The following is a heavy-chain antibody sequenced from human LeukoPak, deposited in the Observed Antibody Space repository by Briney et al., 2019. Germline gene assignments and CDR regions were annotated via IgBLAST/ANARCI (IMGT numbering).Heavy chain of an antibody. CDR1: GFTFSSYA. Sequence: GGSLRLSCAASGFTFSSYAMSWVRQAPGKGLEWVSAISGSGGSTYYADSVKGRFTISRDNSKNTLYLQMKSLRAEDTAVYFCARSRDGYNFDDWGQGTLVTVSS. CDR2: ISGSGGST. J-gene: IGHJ5*02. D-gene: IGHD5-24*01. V-gene: IGHV3-23*01. CDR3: ARSRDGYNFDD.